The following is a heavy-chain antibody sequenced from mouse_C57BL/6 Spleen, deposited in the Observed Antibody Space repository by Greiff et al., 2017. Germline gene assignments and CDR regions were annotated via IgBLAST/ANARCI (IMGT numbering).Heavy chain of an antibody. V-gene: IGHV2-2*02. CDR2: IWSGGST. D-gene: IGHD1-1*02. Sequence: VQLKESGPGLVQPSQSLSITCTVSGFSLTSYGVHWVRQSPGKGLEWLGVIWSGGSTDYNAAFISRLSISKDNSNSQVFFKLNSLRANDTAIYYCARKGGSWAFDYWGQGTTLTVSS. CDR3: ARKGGSWAFDY. J-gene: IGHJ2*01. CDR1: GFSLTSYG.